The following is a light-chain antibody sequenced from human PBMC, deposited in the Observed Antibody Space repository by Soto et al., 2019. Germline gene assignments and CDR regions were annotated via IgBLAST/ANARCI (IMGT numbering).Light chain of an antibody. J-gene: IGKJ4*01. CDR2: AAS. CDR1: QGIGVY. CDR3: QKYNSAPLT. V-gene: IGKV1-27*01. Sequence: DIQMTQSPSSLSASLGDRVTITCRASQGIGVYLAWFQQKPGKVPKLLIYAASTLQSGVPSRFSGSGSGTDFTLTITSLQPEDVATYYFQKYNSAPLTFGGGTNVEIK.